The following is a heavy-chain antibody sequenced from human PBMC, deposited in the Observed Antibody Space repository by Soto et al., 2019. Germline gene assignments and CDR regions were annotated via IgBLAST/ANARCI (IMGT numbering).Heavy chain of an antibody. CDR2: IYYSGST. J-gene: IGHJ4*02. V-gene: IGHV4-39*01. CDR3: HGSGSYYIAY. Sequence: SETLSLTCTVSGGSISSSSYYWGWIRQPPGKGLEWIGSIYYSGSTYYNPSLKSRVTISVDTSKNQFSLKLSSVTAADTAVYYCHGSGSYYIAYWGQGTLVTVSS. D-gene: IGHD3-10*01. CDR1: GGSISSSSYY.